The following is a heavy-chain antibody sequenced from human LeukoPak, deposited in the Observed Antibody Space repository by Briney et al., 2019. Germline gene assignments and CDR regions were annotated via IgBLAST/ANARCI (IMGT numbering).Heavy chain of an antibody. Sequence: ASVKVSCKASGYTFTGYYMHWLRQATGQRLEWMGWINPNSGGTNYAQKFQGRVTMTRDTSISTAYMELSRLRSDDTAVYYCAREGRYCSGGSCYHNWFDPWGQGTLVTVSS. CDR2: INPNSGGT. CDR1: GYTFTGYY. V-gene: IGHV1-2*02. J-gene: IGHJ5*02. D-gene: IGHD2-15*01. CDR3: AREGRYCSGGSCYHNWFDP.